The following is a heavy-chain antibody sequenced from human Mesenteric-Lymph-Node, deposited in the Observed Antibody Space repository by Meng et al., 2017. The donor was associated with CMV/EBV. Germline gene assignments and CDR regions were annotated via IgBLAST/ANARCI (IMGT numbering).Heavy chain of an antibody. J-gene: IGHJ4*02. CDR2: ISWNSGSI. V-gene: IGHV3-9*01. CDR1: GFTFDDYA. CDR3: AKGEGVEWELLFYFDY. D-gene: IGHD1-26*01. Sequence: GGSLRLSCAASGFTFDDYAMHWVRQAPGKGLEWVSGISWNSGSIGYADSVKGRFTISRDNAKNSLYLQMNSLRAEDTALYYCAKGEGVEWELLFYFDYWGQGTLVTVSS.